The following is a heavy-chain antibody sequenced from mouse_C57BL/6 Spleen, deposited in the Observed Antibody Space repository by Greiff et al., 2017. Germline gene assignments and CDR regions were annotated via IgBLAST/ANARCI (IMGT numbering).Heavy chain of an antibody. CDR2: IDPNSGGT. V-gene: IGHV1-72*01. Sequence: QVQLQQPGAELVQPGASVKLSCKASGYTFTSYWMHWVKQRPGRGLEWIGRIDPNSGGTKYNEKFKSKATLTVDKPSSTAYMQLSSLTSEDSAVYDCARRPYYGYDGDYCDYWGQGTTLTVSS. CDR3: ARRPYYGYDGDYCDY. CDR1: GYTFTSYW. J-gene: IGHJ2*01. D-gene: IGHD2-9*01.